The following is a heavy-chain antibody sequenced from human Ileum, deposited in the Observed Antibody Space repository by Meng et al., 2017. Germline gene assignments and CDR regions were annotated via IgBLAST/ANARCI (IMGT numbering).Heavy chain of an antibody. CDR2: MNTDKGNT. J-gene: IGHJ4*02. CDR3: AREGAYNGGDY. CDR1: GYTFTTDG. Sequence: QVHLVQSGAEVKKPGASVTVSCKASGYTFTTDGISWVRQAPGQGLEWMGWMNTDKGNTNYAQKFQGRVTMTRDTSTSTAYMELRSLRSDDTAVYYCAREGAYNGGDYWGQGTLVTVSS. V-gene: IGHV1-18*01. D-gene: IGHD1-1*01.